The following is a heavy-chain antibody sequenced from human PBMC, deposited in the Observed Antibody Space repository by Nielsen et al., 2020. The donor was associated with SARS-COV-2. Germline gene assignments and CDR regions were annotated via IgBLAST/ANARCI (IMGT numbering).Heavy chain of an antibody. CDR1: GFTFSSHS. V-gene: IGHV3-21*01. J-gene: IGHJ6*02. CDR3: ARGGIAAAGRYYYYGMDV. Sequence: GGSLRLSCAASGFTFSSHSMNWVRQAPGKGLEWVSSISSSSSYIYYADSVKGRFTISRDNAKNSLYLQMNSLRAEDTAVYYCARGGIAAAGRYYYYGMDVWGQGTTVTVSS. CDR2: ISSSSSYI. D-gene: IGHD6-13*01.